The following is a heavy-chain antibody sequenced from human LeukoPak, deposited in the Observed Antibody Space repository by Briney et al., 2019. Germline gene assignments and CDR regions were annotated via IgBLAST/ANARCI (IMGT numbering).Heavy chain of an antibody. CDR3: ARDKAAAGIFDY. CDR1: GFTVSSYS. CDR2: VSSGSSYI. J-gene: IGHJ4*02. V-gene: IGHV3-21*01. Sequence: GGSLRISCAASGFTVSSYSMTWVRQDPGKGLEWVSSVSSGSSYIYYADSVKGRFTISRDNAKNSLYLQMNSLRAEDTAVYYCARDKAAAGIFDYWGQGTLVTVSS. D-gene: IGHD6-13*01.